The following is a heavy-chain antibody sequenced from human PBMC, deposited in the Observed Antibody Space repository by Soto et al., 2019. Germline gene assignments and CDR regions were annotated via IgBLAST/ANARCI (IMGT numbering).Heavy chain of an antibody. CDR1: GGSISSSSYY. CDR2: IYYSGST. Sequence: QLQLQESGPGLVKPSETLSLTCTVSGGSISSSSYYWGWIRQPPGKGLEWIGSIYYSGSTYYNPSLKRRVTISVDTSKHQSSLKLSSVTAAATAVYYCARRGGSYPTLGYWGQGTLVTVSS. D-gene: IGHD2-15*01. CDR3: ARRGGSYPTLGY. V-gene: IGHV4-39*01. J-gene: IGHJ4*02.